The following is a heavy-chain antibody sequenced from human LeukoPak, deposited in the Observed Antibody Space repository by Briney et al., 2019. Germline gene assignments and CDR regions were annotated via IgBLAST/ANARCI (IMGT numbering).Heavy chain of an antibody. J-gene: IGHJ4*02. V-gene: IGHV3-73*01. D-gene: IGHD3-22*01. Sequence: GGSLRLSCVVSGFTYSGSAVHWVRQASGKGLEWVGRIRSKANNYATAYAASVKGRFTISRDDSKNTAYLQMNSLKTEDTAVYYCTGDNFDSSVKFDYWGQGTLVTVSS. CDR2: IRSKANNYAT. CDR1: GFTYSGSA. CDR3: TGDNFDSSVKFDY.